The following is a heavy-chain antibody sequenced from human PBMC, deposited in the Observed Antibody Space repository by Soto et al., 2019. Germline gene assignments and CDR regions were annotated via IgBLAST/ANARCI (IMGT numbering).Heavy chain of an antibody. CDR1: GFTFSSYV. J-gene: IGHJ6*02. V-gene: IGHV3-23*01. CDR3: AKGIPDTGGYYYYSMDV. CDR2: VSTSGGST. D-gene: IGHD5-18*01. Sequence: GGSLRLSCAASGFTFSSYVMSWVRQAPGKGLQWVSAVSTSGGSTFNADSVKGRFTISRDNSKNILYLQMNSLRAEDTAVYYCAKGIPDTGGYYYYSMDVWGQGTAVTVSS.